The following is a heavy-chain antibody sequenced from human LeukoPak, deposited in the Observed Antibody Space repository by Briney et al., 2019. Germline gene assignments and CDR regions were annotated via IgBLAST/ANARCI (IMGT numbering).Heavy chain of an antibody. J-gene: IGHJ4*02. CDR2: ISLTGET. Sequence: GSLRLSCAASGFTFSSYAMSWVRQPPGQGLEWIGEISLTGETNYNPSLNGRVTMSLDESRNQLSLGLTSVTAADTAIYYCSGESGAFCPFGYWGQGTLVIVPP. D-gene: IGHD1-26*01. CDR3: SGESGAFCPFGY. V-gene: IGHV4-4*02. CDR1: GFTFSSYAM.